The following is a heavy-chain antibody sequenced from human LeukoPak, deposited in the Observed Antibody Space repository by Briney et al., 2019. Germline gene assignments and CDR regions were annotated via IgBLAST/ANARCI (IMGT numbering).Heavy chain of an antibody. D-gene: IGHD6-6*01. Sequence: GGSLRLSCAASGFTFSSYGMHWDRQAPGKGLEWVAFIRYDGSNKYYADSVKGRSTISRDNSKNTLYLQMNSLRAEDTAVYYCAKDLTRVAARPGNWFDPWGQGTLITVSS. V-gene: IGHV3-30*02. CDR3: AKDLTRVAARPGNWFDP. CDR2: IRYDGSNK. CDR1: GFTFSSYG. J-gene: IGHJ5*02.